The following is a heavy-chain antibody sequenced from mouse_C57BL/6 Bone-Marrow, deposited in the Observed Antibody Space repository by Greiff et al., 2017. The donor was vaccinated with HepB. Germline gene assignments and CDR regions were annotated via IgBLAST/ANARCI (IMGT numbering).Heavy chain of an antibody. CDR2: ISDGGSYT. CDR3: ARDGRGVYYYAMDY. J-gene: IGHJ4*01. V-gene: IGHV5-4*01. Sequence: EVKLQESGGGLVKPGGSLKLSCAASGFTFSSYAMSWVRQTPEKRLEWVATISDGGSYTYYPDNVKGRFTISRDNAKNNLYLQMSHLKSEDTAMYYCARDGRGVYYYAMDYWGQGTSVTVSS. D-gene: IGHD1-1*01. CDR1: GFTFSSYA.